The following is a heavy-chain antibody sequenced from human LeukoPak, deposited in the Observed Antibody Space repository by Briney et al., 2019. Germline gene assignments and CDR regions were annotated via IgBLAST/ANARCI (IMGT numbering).Heavy chain of an antibody. J-gene: IGHJ4*02. CDR2: INHSGST. V-gene: IGHV4-34*01. D-gene: IGHD5-12*01. CDR3: ARAEMATSTLRAFDY. Sequence: PGGSLRLSCAASGFTFSSYAMSWIRQPPGKGLEWIGEINHSGSTNYNPSLKSRVTISVDTSKNQFSLKLSSVTAADTAVYYCARAEMATSTLRAFDYWGQGTLVTVSS. CDR1: GFTFSSYA.